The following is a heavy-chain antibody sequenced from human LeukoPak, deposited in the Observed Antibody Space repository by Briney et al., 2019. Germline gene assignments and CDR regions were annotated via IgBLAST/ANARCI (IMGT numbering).Heavy chain of an antibody. D-gene: IGHD2-15*01. J-gene: IGHJ4*02. CDR2: INHSGST. V-gene: IGHV4-34*01. CDR1: GGSFSGYY. CDR3: ARAGGIR. Sequence: SETLSLTCAVYGGSFSGYYWSWIRQPPGKGLEWIGEINHSGSTNYNPSLKSRVTISVDTSKNQFSLKLSSVTAEDTAVYYCARAGGIRWGQGTLVTVSS.